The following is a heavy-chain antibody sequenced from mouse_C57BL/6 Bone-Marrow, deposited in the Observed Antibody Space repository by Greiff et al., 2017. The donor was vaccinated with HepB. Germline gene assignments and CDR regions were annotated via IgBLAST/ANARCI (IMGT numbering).Heavy chain of an antibody. CDR3: ARGSDGYYLDY. D-gene: IGHD2-3*01. Sequence: VQLVESGAELARPGASVKLSCKASGYTFTSYGISWVKQSTGQGLEWIGEIYPRSGNTYYNEKFKGKATLTADKSSSTAYMELRSLTSEDSAVYFCARGSDGYYLDYWGQGTTLTVSS. V-gene: IGHV1-81*01. CDR2: IYPRSGNT. J-gene: IGHJ2*01. CDR1: GYTFTSYG.